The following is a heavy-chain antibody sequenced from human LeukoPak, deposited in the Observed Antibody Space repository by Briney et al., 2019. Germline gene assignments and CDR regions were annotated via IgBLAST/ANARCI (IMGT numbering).Heavy chain of an antibody. Sequence: ASVKVSCKASGYTFTGYYMHWVRQAPGQGLEWMGWINPNSSGTNYAQKFQGSVTMTRDTSISTAYMELSRLRSDDTAVYYCARTEYYYDSSGQANWFDPWGQGTLVTVSS. CDR2: INPNSSGT. J-gene: IGHJ5*02. CDR3: ARTEYYYDSSGQANWFDP. V-gene: IGHV1-2*02. CDR1: GYTFTGYY. D-gene: IGHD3-22*01.